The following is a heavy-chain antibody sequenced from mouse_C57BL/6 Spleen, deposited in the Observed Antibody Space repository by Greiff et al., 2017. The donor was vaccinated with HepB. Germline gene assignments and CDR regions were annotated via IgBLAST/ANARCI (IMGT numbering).Heavy chain of an antibody. V-gene: IGHV14-4*01. D-gene: IGHD1-1*01. CDR2: IDPENGDT. CDR3: TPSYYGSSFFDD. J-gene: IGHJ2*01. CDR1: GFNIKDDY. Sequence: VQLQQSGAELVRPGASVKLSCTASGFNIKDDYMHWVKQRPEQGLEWIGWIDPENGDTEYASKFQGKATITADTSSNTTYLQLSGLTSEDTAVYYCTPSYYGSSFFDDWGQGTTLTVSS.